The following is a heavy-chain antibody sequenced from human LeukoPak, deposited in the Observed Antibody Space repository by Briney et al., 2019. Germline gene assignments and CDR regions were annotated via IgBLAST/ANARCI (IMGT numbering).Heavy chain of an antibody. Sequence: SETLSLTCTVSGGSISSSSYYWGWIRQPPGKGLEWIGRIYYSGSTYYNPSLKSRVTISVDTSKNQFSLKLSSVSAADTAVYYCARHPDHYYSNDGAFDIWGQGTMVTVSS. J-gene: IGHJ3*02. D-gene: IGHD4-11*01. CDR1: GGSISSSSYY. CDR3: ARHPDHYYSNDGAFDI. CDR2: IYYSGST. V-gene: IGHV4-39*01.